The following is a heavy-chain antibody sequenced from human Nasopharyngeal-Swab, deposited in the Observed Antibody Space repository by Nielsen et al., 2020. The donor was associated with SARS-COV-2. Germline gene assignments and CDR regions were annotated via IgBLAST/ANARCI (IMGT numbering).Heavy chain of an antibody. Sequence: GESLKISCAASGFTFSSYSMNWVRQAQGKGLEWVSSISSSSGYIYYADSVKGRFTISRDNAKNSLYLQMNSLRAEDTAVYYCARPMTTVTLHRGMDVWGQGTTVTVSS. CDR2: ISSSSGYI. CDR3: ARPMTTVTLHRGMDV. CDR1: GFTFSSYS. V-gene: IGHV3-21*01. J-gene: IGHJ6*02. D-gene: IGHD4-11*01.